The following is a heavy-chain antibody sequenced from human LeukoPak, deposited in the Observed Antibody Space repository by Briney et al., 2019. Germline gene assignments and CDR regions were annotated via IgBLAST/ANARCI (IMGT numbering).Heavy chain of an antibody. CDR1: GYTFTAYY. V-gene: IGHV1-2*02. D-gene: IGHD3-16*02. Sequence: ASVKVSCKASGYTFTAYYMHWVRQAPGQGLEWMGWINPDSGGTNYAQKFQGRVTMTRDTSISTAYMELSRLTSDDTAMYYCARDKLGLGELSLYDQWGQGTLVTVSS. CDR3: ARDKLGLGELSLYDQ. J-gene: IGHJ5*02. CDR2: INPDSGGT.